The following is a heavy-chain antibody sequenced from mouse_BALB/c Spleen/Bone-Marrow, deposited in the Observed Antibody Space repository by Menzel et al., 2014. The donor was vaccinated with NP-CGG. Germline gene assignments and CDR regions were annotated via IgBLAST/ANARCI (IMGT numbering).Heavy chain of an antibody. D-gene: IGHD1-1*01. CDR3: ATYYYGSPAWFAY. J-gene: IGHJ3*01. CDR1: GFTFSSYT. Sequence: EVQRVESGGGLVQPGGSLKLSCAASGFTFSSYTMSWVRQTPEKRLEWVAYISNGGGSTYYPDTVKGRFTISRDNARNTLYLQMSSLKSEDTAMYYCATYYYGSPAWFAYWGQGTLVTVSA. CDR2: ISNGGGST. V-gene: IGHV5-12-2*01.